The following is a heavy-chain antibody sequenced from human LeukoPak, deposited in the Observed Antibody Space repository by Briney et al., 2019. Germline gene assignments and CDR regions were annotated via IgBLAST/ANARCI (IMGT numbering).Heavy chain of an antibody. D-gene: IGHD2-2*02. Sequence: GGSLRLSCAASGFTFSSYEMNWVRQAPGKGLEWVSYISSSGSTIYYADSVKGRFTISRDNAKNSLYLQMNSLRAEDTAVYYRARSPLRRGYCSSTSCNNYYYYGMDVWGKGTTVTVSS. CDR1: GFTFSSYE. CDR2: ISSSGSTI. J-gene: IGHJ6*04. V-gene: IGHV3-48*03. CDR3: ARSPLRRGYCSSTSCNNYYYYGMDV.